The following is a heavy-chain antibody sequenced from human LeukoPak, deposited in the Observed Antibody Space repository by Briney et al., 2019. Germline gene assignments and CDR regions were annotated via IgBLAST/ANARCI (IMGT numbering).Heavy chain of an antibody. Sequence: GGSLRLSCAASGYTFSSYWMSWVREAPGKGLEWVSYISSSGSTIYYADSVKGRFTISRDNAKNSLYLQMNSLRAEDTAVYYCARESHYYDSSLDYWGQGTLVTVSS. CDR1: GYTFSSYW. CDR3: ARESHYYDSSLDY. D-gene: IGHD3-22*01. V-gene: IGHV3-48*04. J-gene: IGHJ4*02. CDR2: ISSSGSTI.